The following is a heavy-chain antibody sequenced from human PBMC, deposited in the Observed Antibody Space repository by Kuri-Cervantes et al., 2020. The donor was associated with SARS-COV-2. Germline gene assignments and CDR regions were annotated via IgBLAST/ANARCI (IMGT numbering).Heavy chain of an antibody. D-gene: IGHD6-19*01. CDR1: GDSISSTY. CDR2: VHYSGTT. J-gene: IGHJ4*02. Sequence: SQTLSLTCDVSGDSISSTYWSWIRQPPGRGLEWIGFVHYSGTTSYSTSLKSRVTMSVDTSKNHFSLKLSSVTTADTAVYYCAGGGWSLDCWGQGTLVTVSS. V-gene: IGHV4-59*01. CDR3: AGGGWSLDC.